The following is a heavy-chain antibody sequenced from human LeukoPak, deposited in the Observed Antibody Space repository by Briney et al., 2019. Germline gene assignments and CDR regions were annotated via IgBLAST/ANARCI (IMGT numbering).Heavy chain of an antibody. CDR3: AKSRYGSGSYCDY. J-gene: IGHJ4*02. CDR1: GFTFSSYA. Sequence: GGSLRLSCAASGFTFSSYAMSWVRQAPGKGLEWVSAISGSGGSTYYANSVKGRFTISRDNSKNTLYLQMNSLRAEDTAVYYCAKSRYGSGSYCDYWGQGTLVTVSS. V-gene: IGHV3-23*01. CDR2: ISGSGGST. D-gene: IGHD3-10*01.